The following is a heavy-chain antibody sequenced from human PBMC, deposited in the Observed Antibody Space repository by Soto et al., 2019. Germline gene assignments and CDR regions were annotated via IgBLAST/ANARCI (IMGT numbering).Heavy chain of an antibody. Sequence: QVQLVQSGAEVKKPGSSVKVSCKASGGTFSSYAISWVRQAPGQGLEWMGGIIPIFGTADYAQKFQGRVRITADDATSXAYMELSSLRSEDTAVYYCASSRLGGTGYYYGMDVWGQGTTVTVSS. D-gene: IGHD3-16*01. V-gene: IGHV1-69*12. CDR3: ASSRLGGTGYYYGMDV. CDR1: GGTFSSYA. J-gene: IGHJ6*02. CDR2: IIPIFGTA.